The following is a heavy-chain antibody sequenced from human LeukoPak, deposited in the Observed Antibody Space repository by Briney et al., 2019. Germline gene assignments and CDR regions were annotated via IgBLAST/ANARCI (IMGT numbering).Heavy chain of an antibody. D-gene: IGHD2-21*02. CDR3: VATKAYCGGDCHFDY. V-gene: IGHV3-30*04. CDR2: ISYDGSNK. J-gene: IGHJ4*02. CDR1: GFTFSSYA. Sequence: PGRSLRLSCAASGFTFSSYAMHWVRQAPGKGLEWVAVISYDGSNKYFADSVKGRFTISRDNSKNMLYLQMNSLRAEDTAVYYCVATKAYCGGDCHFDYWGQGTLVTVSS.